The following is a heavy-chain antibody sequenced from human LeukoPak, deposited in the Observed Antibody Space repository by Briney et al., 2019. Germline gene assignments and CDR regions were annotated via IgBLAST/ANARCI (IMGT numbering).Heavy chain of an antibody. V-gene: IGHV3-9*01. CDR3: AKAASSYDFWSGYLLTGGGYYFDY. CDR2: ISWNGGSI. D-gene: IGHD3-3*01. J-gene: IGHJ4*02. Sequence: FLRLSCAASGFTFGGFAMPWVRPAPGKGLEWVSGISWNGGSIGYADSVKGRFTISRDNAKNSLYLQMNSLRAEDTALYYCAKAASSYDFWSGYLLTGGGYYFDYWGQGTLVTVSS. CDR1: GFTFGGFA.